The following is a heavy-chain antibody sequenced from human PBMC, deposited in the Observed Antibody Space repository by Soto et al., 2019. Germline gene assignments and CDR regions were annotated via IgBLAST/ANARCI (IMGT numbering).Heavy chain of an antibody. CDR1: GFTFSSYS. J-gene: IGHJ6*02. V-gene: IGHV3-48*01. Sequence: GGSLRLSCAASGFTFSSYSMNWVRQAPGKGLEWVSYISSSSSTIYYADSVKGRFTISRDNAKNSLYLQMNSLRAEDTAVYYCARGYGSGSYYNWLGVADFQYYYYYGMDVWGQGTTVTVSS. CDR3: ARGYGSGSYYNWLGVADFQYYYYYGMDV. D-gene: IGHD3-10*01. CDR2: ISSSSSTI.